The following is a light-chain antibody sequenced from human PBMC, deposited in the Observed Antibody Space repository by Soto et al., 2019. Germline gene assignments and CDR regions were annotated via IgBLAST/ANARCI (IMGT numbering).Light chain of an antibody. V-gene: IGKV3-15*01. J-gene: IGKJ2*01. CDR3: QQYNHWPGT. CDR2: AAS. Sequence: ETVMTHSPATLSVSPGERVTLSCRASQSVAKNVAWYQHKPGQPPRLLIYAASTRATGIPARFDGSGSGTEFTLTISSLQSEDFAVYFCQQYNHWPGTFGQGTKVEIK. CDR1: QSVAKN.